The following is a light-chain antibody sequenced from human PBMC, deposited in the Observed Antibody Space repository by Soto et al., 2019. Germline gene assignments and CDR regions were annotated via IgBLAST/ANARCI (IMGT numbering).Light chain of an antibody. CDR2: DAS. V-gene: IGKV1-5*01. CDR1: QSISNR. Sequence: IQMTQTPSTVSASLGDRVTITCRASQSISNRLAWYQQKPGKAPRLLIYDASSLESGVPSRFSGSGSGTEFTLTISSLQPDDFATYYCQQYNPYTWTFGHGTKV. J-gene: IGKJ1*01. CDR3: QQYNPYTWT.